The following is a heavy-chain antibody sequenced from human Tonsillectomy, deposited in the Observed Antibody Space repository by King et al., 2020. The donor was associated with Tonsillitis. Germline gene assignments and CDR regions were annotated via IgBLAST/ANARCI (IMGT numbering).Heavy chain of an antibody. V-gene: IGHV1-18*01. CDR2: INTYNGNT. Sequence: QLVQSGPEVKKPGASVKVSCKASGYTFTSYGISWVRQAPGQGLEWMGWINTYNGNTDYGQTLHGRVTMTTDTSTSTAYLELRSLRSADTAVYYCARFWTNLVTASDSWGQGTMVTVSS. D-gene: IGHD2-21*02. CDR3: ARFWTNLVTASDS. J-gene: IGHJ3*02. CDR1: GYTFTSYG.